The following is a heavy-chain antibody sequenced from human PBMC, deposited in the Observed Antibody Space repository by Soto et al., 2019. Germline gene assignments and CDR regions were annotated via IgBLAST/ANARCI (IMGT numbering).Heavy chain of an antibody. Sequence: QVQLQESGPGLVRPSGTVSLTCAVSGVSISSDNWWRWVRQPPGKALEWIGEIHHSGSTNYNPLLKSRVTMSVVPSKDLFSLTLNSVTAADTAFYYCARDQGSHPGDWGQGTLVSVSS. CDR2: IHHSGST. V-gene: IGHV4-4*02. CDR3: ARDQGSHPGD. D-gene: IGHD6-13*01. CDR1: GVSISSDNW. J-gene: IGHJ4*02.